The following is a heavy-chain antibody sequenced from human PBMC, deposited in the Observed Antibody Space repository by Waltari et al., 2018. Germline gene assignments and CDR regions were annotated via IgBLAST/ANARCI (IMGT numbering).Heavy chain of an antibody. J-gene: IGHJ6*02. CDR2: MNPNSGNT. Sequence: WVRQATGQGLEWMGWMNPNSGNTGYAQKFQGRVTMTRNTSISTAYMELSSLRSEDTAVYYCAKDIASYSSSWLPRGGMDVWGQGTTVTVSS. D-gene: IGHD6-13*01. V-gene: IGHV1-8*01. CDR3: AKDIASYSSSWLPRGGMDV.